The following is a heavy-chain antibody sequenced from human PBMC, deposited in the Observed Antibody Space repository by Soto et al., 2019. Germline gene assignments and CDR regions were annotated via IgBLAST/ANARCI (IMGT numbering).Heavy chain of an antibody. CDR1: GYTFFDHY. CDR3: ARGAVTRIEVMDV. D-gene: IGHD6-19*01. J-gene: IGHJ6*02. V-gene: IGHV1-2*02. Sequence: ASVKVSCKTSGYTFFDHYLYWVRQAPGQGLEWMGWINPRNGDKKYAQKFQGRVTMIRDTIITTTYMDLSALTSDDTAVYYCARGAVTRIEVMDVWGPGTTVTVSS. CDR2: INPRNGDK.